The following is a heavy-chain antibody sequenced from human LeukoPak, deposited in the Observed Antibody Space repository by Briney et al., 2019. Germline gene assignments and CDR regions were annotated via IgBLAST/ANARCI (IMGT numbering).Heavy chain of an antibody. Sequence: SETLSLTCSVSGGSMSSTSYYWGWIRQSPGKGLEWIGSMFDSRNVFYNPSLKSQVTISVDTSKNQFSLKLSSVTAADTAVYYCARDPLYSSSWTPFSWGQGTLVTVSS. CDR1: GGSMSSTSYY. J-gene: IGHJ5*02. CDR3: ARDPLYSSSWTPFS. D-gene: IGHD6-13*01. CDR2: MFDSRNV. V-gene: IGHV4-39*07.